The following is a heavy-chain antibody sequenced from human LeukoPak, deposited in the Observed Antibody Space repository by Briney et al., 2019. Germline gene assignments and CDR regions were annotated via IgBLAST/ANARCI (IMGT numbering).Heavy chain of an antibody. CDR3: ATSSGWYPKYFDY. CDR2: ISGSGGDT. J-gene: IGHJ4*02. D-gene: IGHD6-19*01. CDR1: GFTVSRNY. V-gene: IGHV3-23*01. Sequence: GGSLRLSCAASGFTVSRNYMSWVRQAPGKGLEWVSAISGSGGDTYYADSVKGRFNISRDNSKNTLYLQMNSLRSEDTALYYCATSSGWYPKYFDYWGQGTLVTVSS.